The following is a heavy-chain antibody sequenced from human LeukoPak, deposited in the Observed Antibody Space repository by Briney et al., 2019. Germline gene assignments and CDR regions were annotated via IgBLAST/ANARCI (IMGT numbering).Heavy chain of an antibody. Sequence: ASVKVSCKASGYTFTSYYMHWVRQAPGQGLEWMGIINPSGGSTSYAQKFQGRVTMTTDTSTSTAYMELRSLRSDDTAVYYCARDGGNLLWFGESDYWGQGTLVTVSS. CDR3: ARDGGNLLWFGESDY. CDR2: INPSGGST. CDR1: GYTFTSYY. D-gene: IGHD3-10*01. V-gene: IGHV1-46*01. J-gene: IGHJ4*02.